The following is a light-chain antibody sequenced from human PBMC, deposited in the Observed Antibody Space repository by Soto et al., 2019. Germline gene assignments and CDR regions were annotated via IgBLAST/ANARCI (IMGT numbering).Light chain of an antibody. V-gene: IGLV2-14*01. J-gene: IGLJ1*01. CDR2: EVS. CDR3: SSFTRSHSYV. Sequence: QSALTQPASVSGSPGQSITISCTGTSSDVGGYNYVSWYQQHPGKAPKLMIYEVSNRPSGVSNRFSGSKSGNTASLTISGLQAEDEADYYCSSFTRSHSYVFGTGTKLTVL. CDR1: SSDVGGYNY.